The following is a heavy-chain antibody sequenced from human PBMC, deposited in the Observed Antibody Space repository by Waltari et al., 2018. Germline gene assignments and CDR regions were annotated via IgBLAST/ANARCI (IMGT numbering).Heavy chain of an antibody. V-gene: IGHV4-34*01. CDR2: IRHPGNT. D-gene: IGHD3-3*01. Sequence: QVHLQQWGAGLLKPSESLSLTCPVPGASFSAYYVGWVRHVPGKGLEWIGQIRHPGNTNYNPSLQSRVAISIDTSRNQFSLRVFSVTAADTGLYFCTRGGNYDFWSHSPFVDPWGQGTQVTVSS. J-gene: IGHJ5*02. CDR1: GASFSAYY. CDR3: TRGGNYDFWSHSPFVDP.